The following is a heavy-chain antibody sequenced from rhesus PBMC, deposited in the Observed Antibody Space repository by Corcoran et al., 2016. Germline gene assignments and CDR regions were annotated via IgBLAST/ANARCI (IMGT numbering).Heavy chain of an antibody. V-gene: IGHV1S9*01. J-gene: IGHJ4*01. CDR2: INPSNGNT. Sequence: QVQLVQSGAEVKKPGASVKLSCKASGYTFTSYYIHLVRQAPGHVLEWMGGINPSNGNTGYAQKFQGIVTMTRDTSTSTAYMELSSLRSEDTAVYYCTRGYSGSYYSAFDYWGQGVLVTVSS. D-gene: IGHD3-16*01. CDR3: TRGYSGSYYSAFDY. CDR1: GYTFTSYY.